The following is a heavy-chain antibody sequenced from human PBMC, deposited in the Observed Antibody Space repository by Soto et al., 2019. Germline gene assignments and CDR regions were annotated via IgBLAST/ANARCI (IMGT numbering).Heavy chain of an antibody. J-gene: IGHJ4*02. CDR1: GFTFSSYA. Sequence: QVQLVESGGGVVQPGRSLRLSCAASGFTFSSYAMHWVRQAPGKGLEWVAVISYDGSNKYYADSVKGRFTISRDNSKNTLYLQMNSLRAEDTAVYYCARDEIVLVPAATTDWGQGTLVTVSS. CDR2: ISYDGSNK. CDR3: ARDEIVLVPAATTD. D-gene: IGHD2-2*01. V-gene: IGHV3-30-3*01.